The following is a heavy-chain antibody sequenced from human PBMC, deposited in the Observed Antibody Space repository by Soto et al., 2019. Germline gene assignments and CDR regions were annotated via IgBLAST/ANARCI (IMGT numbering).Heavy chain of an antibody. CDR3: SHRPRGYAYYFDY. CDR1: GFSLSTRGVA. D-gene: IGHD5-12*01. Sequence: QITLKESGPTLVKPTQTLTLTCTFSGFSLSTRGVAVGWFRQPPGKALEWLALIYWDEDKWYSPSLKSSLTITYDTSKSQVVLTITNMAPVDPATYSCSHRPRGYAYYFDYWGQGTLVTVAS. V-gene: IGHV2-5*02. CDR2: IYWDEDK. J-gene: IGHJ4*02.